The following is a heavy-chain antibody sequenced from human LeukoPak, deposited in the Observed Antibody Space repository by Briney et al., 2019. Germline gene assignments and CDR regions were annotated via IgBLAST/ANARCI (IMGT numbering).Heavy chain of an antibody. CDR2: IYPGDSDT. CDR3: ARRYYYDSSGYPFDY. CDR1: GYSFTSYW. D-gene: IGHD3-22*01. V-gene: IGHV5-51*01. J-gene: IGHJ4*02. Sequence: GESLKISCKGSGYSFTSYWIGWVRQMPGKGLEWMGIIYPGDSDTRYSPSFQGQVTISADKSIGTAYLQWSSLKASDTAMYYCARRYYYDSSGYPFDYWGQGTLVTVSS.